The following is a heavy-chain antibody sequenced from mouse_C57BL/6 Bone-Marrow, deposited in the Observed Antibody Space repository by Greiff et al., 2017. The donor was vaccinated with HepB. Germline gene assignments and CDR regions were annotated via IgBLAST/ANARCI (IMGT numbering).Heavy chain of an antibody. CDR3: ARWRDGYFLYWYFDV. D-gene: IGHD2-3*01. CDR1: GYTFTSYW. Sequence: VQLQQPGAELVKPGASVKLSCKTSGYTFTSYWMHWVKQRPGRGLEWIGRIDPNSGGTKYNEKFKSKATLTVDKPSSTAYMQLSSLTSEDSAVYYCARWRDGYFLYWYFDVWGTGTTVTVSS. J-gene: IGHJ1*03. CDR2: IDPNSGGT. V-gene: IGHV1-72*01.